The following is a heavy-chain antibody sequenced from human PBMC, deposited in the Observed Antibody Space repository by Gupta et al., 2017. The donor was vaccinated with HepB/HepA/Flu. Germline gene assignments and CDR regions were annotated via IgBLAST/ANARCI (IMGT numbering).Heavy chain of an antibody. CDR1: GFTFDTYA. Sequence: EVQLLESGGGLVQPGGSLRLSCSASGFTFDTYAMFWVRQAPGKGLEWVSIITGSGAATYYADSVKGRFTISRDNSKNTLYLQMNSLRAEDTALYYCATRYCYGDSCYFAELPGHWGQGTLVTVSS. J-gene: IGHJ4*02. CDR2: ITGSGAAT. V-gene: IGHV3-23*01. D-gene: IGHD2-15*01. CDR3: ATRYCYGDSCYFAELPGH.